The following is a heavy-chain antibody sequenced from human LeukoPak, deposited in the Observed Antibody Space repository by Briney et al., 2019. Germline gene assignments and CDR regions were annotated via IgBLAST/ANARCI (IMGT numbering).Heavy chain of an antibody. Sequence: GGSLRLSCAASGFTFASYAMSWVRQAPGKGLQWVSAISGSGGSTYYADSVKGRFTISRDNSKNTLYPQMNSLRAEDTAVYYCAKGQRWELPFDYWGQGTLVTVSS. V-gene: IGHV3-23*01. CDR3: AKGQRWELPFDY. D-gene: IGHD1-26*01. CDR1: GFTFASYA. CDR2: ISGSGGST. J-gene: IGHJ4*02.